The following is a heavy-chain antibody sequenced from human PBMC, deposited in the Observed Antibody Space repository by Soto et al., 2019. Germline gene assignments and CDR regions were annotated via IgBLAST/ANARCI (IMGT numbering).Heavy chain of an antibody. J-gene: IGHJ4*02. Sequence: QVQLVESGGGVVQPGRSLRLSCAASGFTFRAYGMHWVRQAPGKGLEWVAVIWYDGRRKYYADSVKGRFTISRDNSKNTLYLQMNSLRAEDTAVYYCARGLRGDYFDYWGQGTLVTVSS. CDR1: GFTFRAYG. CDR3: ARGLRGDYFDY. CDR2: IWYDGRRK. V-gene: IGHV3-33*01.